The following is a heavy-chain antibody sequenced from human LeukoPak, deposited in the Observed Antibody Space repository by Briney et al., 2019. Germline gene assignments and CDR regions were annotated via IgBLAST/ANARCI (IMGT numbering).Heavy chain of an antibody. D-gene: IGHD6-13*01. CDR1: GYTFTSYY. V-gene: IGHV1-46*01. Sequence: ASVKVSCKASGYTFTSYYMHWVRQAPGQGLEWMGIINPSGGSTSYAQKFQGRVTMTRDMSTSTVYMELSSLRSEDTAVYYCARDLSVGSSWYGGYYYYYMDVWGKGTTVTISS. CDR3: ARDLSVGSSWYGGYYYYYMDV. J-gene: IGHJ6*03. CDR2: INPSGGST.